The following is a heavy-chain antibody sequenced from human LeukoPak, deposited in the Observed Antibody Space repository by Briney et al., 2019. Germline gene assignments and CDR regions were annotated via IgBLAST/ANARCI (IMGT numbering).Heavy chain of an antibody. V-gene: IGHV4-39*01. CDR3: ARQFATASADTRGYFDL. CDR2: ITYDGSA. J-gene: IGHJ4*02. D-gene: IGHD2-2*01. Sequence: PSETLSLACSVSAASISSSNDYWAWIRQAPGKSLERIGSITYDGSAHYNPSLMSRATILVDTSKNQFSLKLSSVTAADAAMYYCARQFATASADTRGYFDLWGQGTVVTVSS. CDR1: AASISSSNDY.